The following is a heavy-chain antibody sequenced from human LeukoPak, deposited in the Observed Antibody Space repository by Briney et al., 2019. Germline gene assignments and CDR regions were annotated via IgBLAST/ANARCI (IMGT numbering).Heavy chain of an antibody. V-gene: IGHV1-69*05. D-gene: IGHD5-12*01. CDR2: IIPLFGTA. CDR3: ARVYSGYDRFDP. CDR1: GGTFNNYA. Sequence: ASVKVSCKASGGTFNNYAISWVRQAPGQGLEWMGGIIPLFGTADYAQKLQGRVTMTTDTSTSTAYMELRSLRSDDTAVYYCARVYSGYDRFDPWGQGTLVTVSS. J-gene: IGHJ5*02.